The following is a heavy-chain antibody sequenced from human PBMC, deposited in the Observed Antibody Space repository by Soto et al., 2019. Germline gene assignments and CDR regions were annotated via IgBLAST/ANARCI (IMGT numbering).Heavy chain of an antibody. V-gene: IGHV3-33*01. J-gene: IGHJ4*02. CDR1: GLTFSDYV. CDR2: IWYRGRDI. D-gene: IGHD1-26*01. CDR3: ARDQGGQSGNFIFDN. Sequence: HPGGSLRLSCAASGLTFSDYVMHWVRQAPGKGLEWVAVIWYRGRDIFYADSVKGRFTISRDNSKNTLYLQLNSLRAEDTAVYYCARDQGGQSGNFIFDNWGQGTLVTVSS.